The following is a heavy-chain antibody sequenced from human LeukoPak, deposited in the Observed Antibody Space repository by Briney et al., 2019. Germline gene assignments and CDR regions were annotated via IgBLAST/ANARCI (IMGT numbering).Heavy chain of an antibody. CDR2: IKSKTHGGTT. D-gene: IGHD5-18*01. CDR1: FTFSNAW. J-gene: IGHJ4*02. CDR3: ARGKYSYGPFDY. Sequence: PGGSLRLSCTASFTFSNAWMSWVRQAPGKGLEWVGRIKSKTHGGTTDYAAPVKGRFTISRDDSKNTLYLQMNSLRAEDTAVYYCARGKYSYGPFDYWGQGTLVTVSS. V-gene: IGHV3-15*05.